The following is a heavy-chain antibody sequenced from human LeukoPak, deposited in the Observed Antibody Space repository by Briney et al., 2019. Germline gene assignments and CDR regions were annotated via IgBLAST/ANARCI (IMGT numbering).Heavy chain of an antibody. J-gene: IGHJ6*03. Sequence: GASVKVSCKASGYTFTSYGISWVRQAPGQGLEWMGWISAYNGNTNYAQKLQGRVTMTTDTSTSTAYMELWSLRSDDTAAYYCARVKKEAAGHLYYYYYYMDVWGKGTTVTISS. V-gene: IGHV1-18*01. D-gene: IGHD6-13*01. CDR1: GYTFTSYG. CDR2: ISAYNGNT. CDR3: ARVKKEAAGHLYYYYYYMDV.